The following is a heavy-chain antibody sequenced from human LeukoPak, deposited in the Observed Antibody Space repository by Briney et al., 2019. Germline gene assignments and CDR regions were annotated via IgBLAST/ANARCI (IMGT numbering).Heavy chain of an antibody. Sequence: ASVKVSCKASGYTFTSYGVSWVRQAPGQGLEWMGWISAYNGNTNSAQKFQGRVTMTTDTSTSTAYMELRSLRSDDTAVYYCARGEIVGATMGILYYFDYWGQGTLVTVSS. CDR2: ISAYNGNT. CDR3: ARGEIVGATMGILYYFDY. CDR1: GYTFTSYG. D-gene: IGHD1-26*01. V-gene: IGHV1-18*01. J-gene: IGHJ4*02.